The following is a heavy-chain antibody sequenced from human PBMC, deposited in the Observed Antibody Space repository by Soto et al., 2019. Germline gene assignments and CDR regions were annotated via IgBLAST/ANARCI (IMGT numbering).Heavy chain of an antibody. D-gene: IGHD3-16*01. V-gene: IGHV4-59*01. CDR1: GGSISTYY. CDR2: IYYTGST. CDR3: ARASSCAYDSCAFDP. Sequence: QVQLQESGPGLVKPSETLSLTCTVSGGSISTYYWSWIRQPPGKGLEWIGFIYYTGSTNYNPSLKSRVTLSLDPSKNQFSLKLSSVTAADTAVYYCARASSCAYDSCAFDPWGQGTLVTVSS. J-gene: IGHJ5*02.